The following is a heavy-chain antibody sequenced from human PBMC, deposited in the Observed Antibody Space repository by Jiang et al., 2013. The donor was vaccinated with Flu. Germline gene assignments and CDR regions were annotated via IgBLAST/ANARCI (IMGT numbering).Heavy chain of an antibody. V-gene: IGHV5-10-1*01. CDR3: ARHAPIGNPLWYFDL. CDR2: IDPRDSRT. CDR1: GYSFTSYW. J-gene: IGHJ2*01. Sequence: SLRISCKGSGYSFTSYWISWVRQMPGKGLEWMGRIDPRDSRTTVYSPSFRGHVTMTADKSITTAYMQWNSLKASDTATYYCARHAPIGNPLWYFDLWGRGTLVTVSS. D-gene: IGHD3-22*01.